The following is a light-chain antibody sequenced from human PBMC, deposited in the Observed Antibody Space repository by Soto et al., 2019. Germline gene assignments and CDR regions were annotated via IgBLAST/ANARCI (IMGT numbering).Light chain of an antibody. V-gene: IGKV1-39*01. CDR1: QTINNN. Sequence: DIEKTQSPASLSASVGDRVTISCRTSQTINNNLNWYQQRPGKAPKPLIYPSTSLMSGVPPRFSGSGSGTDFTLTISSLQPEDFATYFCQQTYITPITFGQGTRLDIK. CDR3: QQTYITPIT. CDR2: PST. J-gene: IGKJ5*01.